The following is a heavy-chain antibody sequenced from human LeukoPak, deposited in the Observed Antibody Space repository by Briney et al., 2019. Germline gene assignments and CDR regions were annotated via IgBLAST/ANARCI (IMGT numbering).Heavy chain of an antibody. V-gene: IGHV1-69*13. J-gene: IGHJ4*02. CDR2: IIPIFGTA. D-gene: IGHD6-19*01. Sequence: SVKVSCKASGGTFSSYAISWVRQAPGQGLEWMGGIIPIFGTANYAQKFQGRVTITAGESTSTAYMELSSLRSEDTAVYYCARGNRGSGWYESVDYWGQGTLVTVSS. CDR3: ARGNRGSGWYESVDY. CDR1: GGTFSSYA.